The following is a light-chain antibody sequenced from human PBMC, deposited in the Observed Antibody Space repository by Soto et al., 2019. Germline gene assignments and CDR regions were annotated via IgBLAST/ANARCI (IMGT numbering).Light chain of an antibody. CDR3: QQYTGPPTT. V-gene: IGKV3D-15*01. J-gene: IGKJ5*01. CDR1: QSVRST. CDR2: GAS. Sequence: EIVMRQCRATLSMSPGERATLSCRASQSVRSTLAWYQQKPGQAPRLLIYGASTRAAGIPDRFSGSGSGTDFTLTITRLEPEDSAVYFCQQYTGPPTTFGQGTPLEI.